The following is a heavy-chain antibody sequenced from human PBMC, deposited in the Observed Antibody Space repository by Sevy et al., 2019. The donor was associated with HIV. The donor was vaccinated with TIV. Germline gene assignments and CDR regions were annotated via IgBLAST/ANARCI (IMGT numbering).Heavy chain of an antibody. CDR2: IIPIFGTA. CDR1: GGTFSSYA. Sequence: ASVKVSCKASGGTFSSYAISWVRQAPGQGLEWMGGIIPIFGTANYAQKFQGRVTITGDESTSTAYMELSSLRSEDTAVYYGARGSGGSGSYYIPNAFDIWGQGTMVTVSS. D-gene: IGHD3-10*01. CDR3: ARGSGGSGSYYIPNAFDI. J-gene: IGHJ3*02. V-gene: IGHV1-69*13.